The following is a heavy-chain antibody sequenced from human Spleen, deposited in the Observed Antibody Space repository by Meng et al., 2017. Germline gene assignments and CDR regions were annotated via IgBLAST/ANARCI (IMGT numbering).Heavy chain of an antibody. CDR2: IYHSGTT. J-gene: IGHJ4*02. D-gene: IGHD3-22*01. V-gene: IGHV4-4*02. Sequence: QVQRPESGPGLVKPSGTLSLTCAASGGSINRDNWWSWVRQPPGKGLEWIGEIYHSGTTNYNPSLKSRVTISVDTSKNQFSLKLSSVTAADTAVYYCARTGSYYDSSGYYYFDYWGQGTLVTVSS. CDR1: GGSINRDNW. CDR3: ARTGSYYDSSGYYYFDY.